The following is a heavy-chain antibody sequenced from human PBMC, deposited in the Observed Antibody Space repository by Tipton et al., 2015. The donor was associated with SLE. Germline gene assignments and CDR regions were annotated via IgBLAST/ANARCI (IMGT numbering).Heavy chain of an antibody. CDR2: FTPISDPP. V-gene: IGHV1-69*01. CDR1: GGTFSRSA. J-gene: IGHJ4*02. D-gene: IGHD5-18*01. Sequence: QSGPEVKKPGSSVKVSCKASGGTFSRSAISWLRQAPGQGLEWMGGFTPISDPPNYAQKFLGRVAITADESASTVYMELSSLRSEDTAVYYCALADTAMGNWGQGTLVTVSS. CDR3: ALADTAMGN.